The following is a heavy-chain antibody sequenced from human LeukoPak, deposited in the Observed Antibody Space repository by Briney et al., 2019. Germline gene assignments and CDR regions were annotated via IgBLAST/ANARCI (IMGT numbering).Heavy chain of an antibody. Sequence: PGGSLRLSCAATGFTFSSHSMNWVRQAPGMGLEWVSYISSGSATIYYADSVKGRFTISRDNAKNSLYLQMNSLRAEDTAVYYCARERAMVIRYFDYWGQGTLVTVSS. CDR3: ARERAMVIRYFDY. J-gene: IGHJ4*02. CDR1: GFTFSSHS. V-gene: IGHV3-48*04. CDR2: ISSGSATI. D-gene: IGHD5-18*01.